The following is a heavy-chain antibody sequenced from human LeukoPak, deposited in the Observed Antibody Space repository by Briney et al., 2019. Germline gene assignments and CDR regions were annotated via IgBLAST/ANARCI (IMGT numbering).Heavy chain of an antibody. CDR1: GFTFNSYG. Sequence: GGSLRLSCAASGFTFNSYGMSWVRQAPGKGLEWVSYIGSSSSTIYYAGSVKGRFTISRDNAKNSLYLQMNSLRAEDTAVYYCTTEGDSSSWYKLFDYWGQGTLVTVSS. CDR2: IGSSSSTI. CDR3: TTEGDSSSWYKLFDY. J-gene: IGHJ4*02. D-gene: IGHD6-13*01. V-gene: IGHV3-48*04.